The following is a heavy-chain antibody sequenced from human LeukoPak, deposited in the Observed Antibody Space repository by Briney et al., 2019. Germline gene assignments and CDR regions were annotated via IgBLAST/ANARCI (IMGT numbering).Heavy chain of an antibody. J-gene: IGHJ4*02. CDR1: GFTFSSYS. Sequence: GGSLRLSCAASGFTFSSYSMNWVRQAPGKGLEWVSSISSSSSYIYYADSVKGRFTISRDNAKNSLYLQMNSLRAEDTAVYYCARTDDYVWGSYRNLGYWGQGTLVTVSS. CDR3: ARTDDYVWGSYRNLGY. V-gene: IGHV3-21*01. D-gene: IGHD3-16*02. CDR2: ISSSSSYI.